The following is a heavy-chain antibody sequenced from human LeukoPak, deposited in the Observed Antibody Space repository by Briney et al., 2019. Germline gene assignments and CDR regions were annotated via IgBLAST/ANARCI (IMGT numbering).Heavy chain of an antibody. Sequence: GGSLRLSCETSGFTAGFTFSTSYMTWVRQAPGMGLEWVAEIGPDGSGPVYVDSVKGRFTISRDNAKNSLYLQMNSLRVEETAVYYCARDFSWHQFDYWGLGTLVTVSS. CDR2: IGPDGSGP. CDR1: GFTAGFTFSTSY. CDR3: ARDFSWHQFDY. J-gene: IGHJ4*02. V-gene: IGHV3-7*01.